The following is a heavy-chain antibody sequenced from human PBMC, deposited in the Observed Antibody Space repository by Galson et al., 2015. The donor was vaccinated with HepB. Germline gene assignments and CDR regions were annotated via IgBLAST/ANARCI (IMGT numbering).Heavy chain of an antibody. CDR3: ASVGLTVKGFGESFLNWFDP. V-gene: IGHV3-21*01. CDR1: GFKFSSYN. D-gene: IGHD3-10*01. CDR2: ISSGSNI. Sequence: SLRLSCAASGFKFSSYNMHWVRQAPGKGLEWVSYISSGSNIYYADSVRGRFTISRDNAKNLLFLQMNSLRVDDTAVYYCASVGLTVKGFGESFLNWFDPWGQGILVTVSS. J-gene: IGHJ5*02.